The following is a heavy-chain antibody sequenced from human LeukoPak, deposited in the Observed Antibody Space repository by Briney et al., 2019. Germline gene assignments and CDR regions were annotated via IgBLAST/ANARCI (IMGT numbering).Heavy chain of an antibody. V-gene: IGHV1-24*01. CDR3: ATARRLWFGELSPRFYY. CDR1: GYTLTELS. Sequence: ASVKVSCKVSGYTLTELSMHWVRQAPGKGLEWRGGFDPEDGETIYAQKFQGRVTMTEDTSTDTAYMELSSLRSEDTAVYYCATARRLWFGELSPRFYYWGQGTLVTVSS. J-gene: IGHJ4*02. CDR2: FDPEDGET. D-gene: IGHD3-10*01.